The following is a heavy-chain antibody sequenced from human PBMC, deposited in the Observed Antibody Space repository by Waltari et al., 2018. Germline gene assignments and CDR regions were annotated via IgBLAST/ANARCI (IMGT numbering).Heavy chain of an antibody. CDR1: GFTFSSYS. V-gene: IGHV3-21*01. CDR3: ARGLVVYAPNGDY. D-gene: IGHD2-8*02. J-gene: IGHJ4*02. Sequence: EVQLVESGGGLVKPGGSLRLSCAASGFTFSSYSMNWVRQAPGKGREWVSSISSSSSYIYYADSVKGRFTISRDNAKNSLYLQMNSLRAEDTAVYYCARGLVVYAPNGDYWGQGTLVTVSS. CDR2: ISSSSSYI.